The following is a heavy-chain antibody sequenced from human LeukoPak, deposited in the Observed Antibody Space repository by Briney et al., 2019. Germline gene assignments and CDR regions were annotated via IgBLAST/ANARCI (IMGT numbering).Heavy chain of an antibody. D-gene: IGHD3-22*01. Sequence: PSQTLSLTCTVSGGSVSSGGYYWTWIRQHPGKGLEWIGYIYYTGSTDYNPSLKSRVTISIDTSKSQFSLELTSVTAADTAVYYCARGITMNIGYFDYWGQGTLVTVSS. CDR3: ARGITMNIGYFDY. CDR1: GGSVSSGGYY. CDR2: IYYTGST. V-gene: IGHV4-31*03. J-gene: IGHJ4*02.